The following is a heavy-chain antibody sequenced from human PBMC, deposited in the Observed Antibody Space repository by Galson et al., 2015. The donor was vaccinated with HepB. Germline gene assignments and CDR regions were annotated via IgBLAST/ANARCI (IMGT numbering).Heavy chain of an antibody. CDR1: GFTFSSYA. Sequence: SLRLSCAASGFTFSSYAMSWVRQAPGKGLEWVSAISGSGGSTYYADSVKGRFTISRDNSKNTLYLQMNSLRAEDTAVYYCARDGEVEASSLAWVDYWGQGTLVTASS. CDR3: ARDGEVEASSLAWVDY. CDR2: ISGSGGST. J-gene: IGHJ4*02. V-gene: IGHV3-23*01. D-gene: IGHD2-15*01.